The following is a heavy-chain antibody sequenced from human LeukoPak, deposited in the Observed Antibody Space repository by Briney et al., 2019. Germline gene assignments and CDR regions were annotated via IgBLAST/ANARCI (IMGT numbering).Heavy chain of an antibody. Sequence: SQTLSLTCTVSGGSISSGGYYWSWIRQHPGKGLEWIGYIYYSGSTYYNPPLKSRVTISVDTSKNQFSLKLSSVTAADTAVYYCARGHTMVRSIDYWGQGTLVTVSS. V-gene: IGHV4-31*03. CDR2: IYYSGST. CDR3: ARGHTMVRSIDY. J-gene: IGHJ4*02. CDR1: GGSISSGGYY. D-gene: IGHD3-10*01.